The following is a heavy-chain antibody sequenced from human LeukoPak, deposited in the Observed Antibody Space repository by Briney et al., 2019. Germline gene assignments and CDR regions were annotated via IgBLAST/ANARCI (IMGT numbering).Heavy chain of an antibody. CDR1: GGFFSGYY. V-gene: IGHV4-34*01. CDR2: INHSGST. CDR3: ARRDVLLWFGESTPGYFDY. D-gene: IGHD3-10*01. J-gene: IGHJ4*02. Sequence: SETLSLTCAVYGGFFSGYYWSWIRQPPGKGLEWIGEINHSGSTNYNPSLKSRVTISVDTSKNQFSLKLSSVTAADTAVYYCARRDVLLWFGESTPGYFDYWGQGTLVTVSS.